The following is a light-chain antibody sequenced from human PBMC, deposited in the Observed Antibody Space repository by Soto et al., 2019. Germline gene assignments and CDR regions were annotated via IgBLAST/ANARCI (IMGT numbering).Light chain of an antibody. CDR3: QQYNSYPGT. J-gene: IGKJ1*01. Sequence: DIQMTQSPSTLSASVGDRVTITCRASQSISSWLAWYQQKTGKAPKLLNYDASSMESRDTSRISGSGSGTEFTLTISSLQPDDFATYYCQQYNSYPGTFGQGTKVDIK. CDR2: DAS. CDR1: QSISSW. V-gene: IGKV1-5*01.